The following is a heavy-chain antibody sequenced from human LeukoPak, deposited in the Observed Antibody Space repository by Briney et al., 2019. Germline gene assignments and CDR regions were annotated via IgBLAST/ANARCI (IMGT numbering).Heavy chain of an antibody. D-gene: IGHD2-15*01. CDR2: IYYSGST. V-gene: IGHV4-59*01. CDR1: GGSISTYY. J-gene: IGHJ4*02. CDR3: ARKAANFDY. Sequence: SETLSLTCTVSGGSISTYYWSWIRQPPGKGLEWIGNIYYSGSTNYNPSLKSRVTISVDTSKNQISLKLTSVTAADTAVYYCARKAANFDYWGQGTLVTVSS.